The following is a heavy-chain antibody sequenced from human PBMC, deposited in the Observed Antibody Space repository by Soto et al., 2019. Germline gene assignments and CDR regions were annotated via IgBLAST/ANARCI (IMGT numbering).Heavy chain of an antibody. CDR1: GDSIGTGGYY. D-gene: IGHD3-22*01. CDR2: IHYSGST. V-gene: IGHV4-31*03. CDR3: ATNHDDISGRTPLLFVS. Sequence: QVQLQESGPGLVKPSQTLSLTCTVSGDSIGTGGYYWDWIRQHPGKGPEWIGYIHYSGSTYYNPSLKSRLTISLDTSKNQFSLHLSSVTAADTAVYYCATNHDDISGRTPLLFVSWGQGALVTVSS. J-gene: IGHJ4*02.